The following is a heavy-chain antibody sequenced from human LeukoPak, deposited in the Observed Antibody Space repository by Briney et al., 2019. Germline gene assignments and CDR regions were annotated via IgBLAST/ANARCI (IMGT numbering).Heavy chain of an antibody. D-gene: IGHD4-17*01. Sequence: GGSLRLSCAASGFTFSSYGMHWVRQAPGKGLEWVAVIWYDGSNKYYADSVKGRFTISRDNSKNTLYLQMNSLRAEDTAVYYCARGTATTLGVDYWGQGTLVTVSS. CDR1: GFTFSSYG. J-gene: IGHJ4*02. CDR2: IWYDGSNK. V-gene: IGHV3-33*01. CDR3: ARGTATTLGVDY.